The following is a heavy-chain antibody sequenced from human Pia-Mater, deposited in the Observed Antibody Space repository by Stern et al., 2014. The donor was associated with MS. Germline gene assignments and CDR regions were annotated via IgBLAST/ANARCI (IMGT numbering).Heavy chain of an antibody. V-gene: IGHV1-69*06. CDR3: ARDYGMTTTTGAFDI. CDR1: GGTFSSYA. J-gene: IGHJ3*02. D-gene: IGHD5-24*01. CDR2: MIPIFGTA. Sequence: QLVQSGAEVKKPGSSVKVSCKASGGTFSSYAISWVRQAPGKGLEWMGGMIPIFGTANDAQKFQGRVTITADKSPSTAYMELSSLRSEDTAVYYCARDYGMTTTTGAFDIWGQGTMVTVSS.